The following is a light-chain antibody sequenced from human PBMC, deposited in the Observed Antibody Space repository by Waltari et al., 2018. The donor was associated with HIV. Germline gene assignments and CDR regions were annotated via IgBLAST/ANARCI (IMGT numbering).Light chain of an antibody. Sequence: SYEVTQPPSVSVSPGQTASTTCSGDKLGANSAFWYQQKPGQSPVFVIYQDDKRPSGIPERVSGSNSGNTATLTISGTQAMDEADYYCQTWDSSTGVFGTGTKVTVL. CDR2: QDD. J-gene: IGLJ1*01. CDR3: QTWDSSTGV. V-gene: IGLV3-1*01. CDR1: KLGANS.